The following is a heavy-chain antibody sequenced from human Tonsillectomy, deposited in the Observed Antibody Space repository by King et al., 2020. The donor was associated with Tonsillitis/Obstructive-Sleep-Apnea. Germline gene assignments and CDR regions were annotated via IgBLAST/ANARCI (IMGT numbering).Heavy chain of an antibody. Sequence: VQLVESGGGLIQPGGSLRLSCAASGFTVSSNYMSWVRQAPGKGLAWVSVIYSGGSTYYADSVKGRFTISRDNSKNTLYLQMNSLRAEDTAVYYCARDVHGYCSSTSCYTGWFDPWGQGTLVTVSS. V-gene: IGHV3-53*01. J-gene: IGHJ5*02. CDR2: IYSGGST. D-gene: IGHD2-2*02. CDR3: ARDVHGYCSSTSCYTGWFDP. CDR1: GFTVSSNY.